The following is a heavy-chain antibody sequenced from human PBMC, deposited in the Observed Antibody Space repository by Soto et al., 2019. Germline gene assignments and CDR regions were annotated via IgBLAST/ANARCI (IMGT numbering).Heavy chain of an antibody. CDR2: MYYTGST. D-gene: IGHD1-1*01. CDR1: GGSISSDY. J-gene: IGHJ4*02. Sequence: SETLSLTCSVSGGSISSDYWMWIRQPPGKGLEWIGYMYYTGSTNYNPSLKSRVTISVDTSKKQFSLKVNSVTAADTAVYFCARWNIRRFDYWGQGTLVTVSS. CDR3: ARWNIRRFDY. V-gene: IGHV4-59*08.